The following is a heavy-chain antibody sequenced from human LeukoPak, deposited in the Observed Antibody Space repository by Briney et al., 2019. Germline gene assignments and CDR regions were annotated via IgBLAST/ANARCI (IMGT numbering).Heavy chain of an antibody. CDR2: IYYSGST. V-gene: IGHV4-31*03. J-gene: IGHJ4*02. CDR3: ASNNGDYPEYYFDC. D-gene: IGHD4-17*01. CDR1: GGSISSGGYY. Sequence: SETLSLTCTVSGGSISSGGYYWSWIRQHPGKGLEWIGYIYYSGSTYYNPSLKSRVTISVDTSKNQFSLKLSSVTAADTAVYYCASNNGDYPEYYFDCWGQGTLVTVSS.